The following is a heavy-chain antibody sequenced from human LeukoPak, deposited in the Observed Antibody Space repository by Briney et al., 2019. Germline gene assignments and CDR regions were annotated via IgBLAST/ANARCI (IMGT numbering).Heavy chain of an antibody. CDR2: ISWDGGST. Sequence: GGSLRLSCAASGFTYDDYTMHWVRQAPGKGLEWVSIISWDGGSTYYADSVKGRFTISRDNSKNSLYLQMNSLRTEDTALYYCAKDFRSVAFDIWGQGTMVTVSS. J-gene: IGHJ3*02. CDR3: AKDFRSVAFDI. CDR1: GFTYDDYT. V-gene: IGHV3-43*01.